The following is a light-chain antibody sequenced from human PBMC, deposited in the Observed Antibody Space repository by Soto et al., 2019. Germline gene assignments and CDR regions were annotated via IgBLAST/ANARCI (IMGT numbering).Light chain of an antibody. CDR2: EVS. Sequence: QSALTQPASVSGSPGQSITISCTGTSGDVGGYNYVSWYQQHPGKAPKLMIYEVSNRPSGVSNRFSGSKTGNTASLTISGLQAEDEADYYCSSYTSSSTPYVFGTGPKVTVL. CDR3: SSYTSSSTPYV. J-gene: IGLJ1*01. V-gene: IGLV2-14*01. CDR1: SGDVGGYNY.